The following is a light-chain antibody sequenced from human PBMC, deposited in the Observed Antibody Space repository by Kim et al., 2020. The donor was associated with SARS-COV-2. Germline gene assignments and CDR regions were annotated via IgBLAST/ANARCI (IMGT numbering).Light chain of an antibody. Sequence: GQRVTISGSGSTSNVGTNSVNWYQQVPGTAPKLLIFNNYERPSGVPDRFYGSRSGTSASLAISGLQSDDEADYYCAVWDDSLHGVVFGGGTKLTVL. CDR3: AVWDDSLHGVV. CDR1: TSNVGTNS. CDR2: NNY. V-gene: IGLV1-44*01. J-gene: IGLJ2*01.